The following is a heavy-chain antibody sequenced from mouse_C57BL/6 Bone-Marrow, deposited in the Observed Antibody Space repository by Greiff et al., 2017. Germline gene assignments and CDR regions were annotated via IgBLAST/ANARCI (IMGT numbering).Heavy chain of an antibody. CDR1: GYTFTSYW. CDR2: IDPSDSYT. Sequence: VQLQQPGAELVMPGASVKLSCKASGYTFTSYWMHWVKQRPGQGLEWIGEIDPSDSYTNYNQKFKGKSTLAVDKSSSTAYMQLSSLTSEDSAVYYGARESNYGSSYDFDYWGQGTTLTVSS. V-gene: IGHV1-69*01. D-gene: IGHD1-1*01. J-gene: IGHJ2*01. CDR3: ARESNYGSSYDFDY.